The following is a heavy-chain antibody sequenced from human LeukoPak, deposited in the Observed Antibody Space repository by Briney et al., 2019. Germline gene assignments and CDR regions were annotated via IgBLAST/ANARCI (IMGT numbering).Heavy chain of an antibody. J-gene: IGHJ4*02. D-gene: IGHD3-9*01. CDR1: GGSFSGYY. V-gene: IGHV4-34*01. CDR3: ARDAYTATGYCPY. CDR2: INHSGST. Sequence: SETLSLTCAVYGGSFSGYYWSWIRQPPGKGLEWIGEINHSGSTNYNPSLKSRVTISVDTSKNQFSLKLSSVTAADTAVYYCARDAYTATGYCPYWGQGTLVTVSS.